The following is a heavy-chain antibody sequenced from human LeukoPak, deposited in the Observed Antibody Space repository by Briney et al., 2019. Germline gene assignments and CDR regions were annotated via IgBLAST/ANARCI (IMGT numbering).Heavy chain of an antibody. CDR1: GCTFTSYA. CDR2: IIPIFGTT. V-gene: IGHV1-69*05. CDR3: ARQQGLLRYHMHL. D-gene: IGHD3-22*01. J-gene: IGHJ6*03. Sequence: SVKVSCKASGCTFTSYAISWVRQAPGQGLEWMGGIIPIFGTTNYAQKFQGRVTITTDESTSTAYMELHSLRSEDTAGYYCARQQGLLRYHMHLWGKGPTVTVSS.